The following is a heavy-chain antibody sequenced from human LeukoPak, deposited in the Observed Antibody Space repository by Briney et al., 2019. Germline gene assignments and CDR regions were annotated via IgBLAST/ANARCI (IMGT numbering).Heavy chain of an antibody. CDR3: AKSSYYDSSGYYREYYFDY. CDR1: GFIVSGDS. Sequence: GGSLRLSCAASGFIVSGDSMSWVRQAPGKGLEWVSAISGSGGSTYYADSVKGRFTISRDNSKNTLYLQMNSLRAEDTAVYYCAKSSYYDSSGYYREYYFDYWGQGTLVTVSS. D-gene: IGHD3-22*01. V-gene: IGHV3-23*01. CDR2: ISGSGGST. J-gene: IGHJ4*02.